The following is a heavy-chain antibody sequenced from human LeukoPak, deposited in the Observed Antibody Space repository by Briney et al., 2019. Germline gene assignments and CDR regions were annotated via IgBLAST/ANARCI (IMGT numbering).Heavy chain of an antibody. CDR3: TRGGRTVPGTGAWF. CDR1: GYTFTDYG. Sequence: GASVKVSCTASGYTFTDYGITWVRQAPGQGLEWMGWISAYNGNTNYAQKIQGRVTMTTDTSTSTAYMELRSLRSGDTAVYYCTRGGRTVPGTGAWFWGQGTLVTVSS. D-gene: IGHD6-19*01. CDR2: ISAYNGNT. J-gene: IGHJ4*02. V-gene: IGHV1-18*01.